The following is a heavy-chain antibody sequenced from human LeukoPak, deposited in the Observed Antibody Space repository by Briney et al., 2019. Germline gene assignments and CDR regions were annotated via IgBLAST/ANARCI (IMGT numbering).Heavy chain of an antibody. CDR2: ISRNSRYI. V-gene: IGHV3-21*06. Sequence: SGGSLRLSCAASGFSFSTYSMNWVRQAPGKGLEWVSSISRNSRYIYYADSMRGRFTISRDNAKNSLYLQMNSLKSEDTAVYYCARVAEAAAFDSWGQGTLVTVSS. D-gene: IGHD6-13*01. CDR1: GFSFSTYS. CDR3: ARVAEAAAFDS. J-gene: IGHJ4*02.